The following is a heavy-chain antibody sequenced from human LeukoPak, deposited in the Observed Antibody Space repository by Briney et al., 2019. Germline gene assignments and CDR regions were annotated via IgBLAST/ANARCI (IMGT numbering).Heavy chain of an antibody. J-gene: IGHJ4*02. CDR1: GYTFTGYY. D-gene: IGHD2-15*01. CDR3: ARVSLGYCSGGTCYFQDH. Sequence: ASVKVSCKASGYTFTGYYMHWVRQAPGQGLEWMGRINPNSGGTNCAQKFQGRVTMTRDTSISTAYMELSRLRSDDTAVYYCARVSLGYCSGGTCYFQDHWGQGTLVTVSS. V-gene: IGHV1-2*06. CDR2: INPNSGGT.